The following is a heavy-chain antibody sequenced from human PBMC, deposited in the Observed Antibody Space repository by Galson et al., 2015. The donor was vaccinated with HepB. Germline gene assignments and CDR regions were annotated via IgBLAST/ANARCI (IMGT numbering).Heavy chain of an antibody. J-gene: IGHJ3*02. CDR2: IIPIFGTA. CDR3: ARAYCGGDCYEADDAFDI. D-gene: IGHD2-21*01. Sequence: SVKVSCKASGGTLSSYAISWVRQAPGQGLEWMGGIIPIFGTANYAQKFQGRVTITADESTSTAYMELSSLRSEDTAVYYCARAYCGGDCYEADDAFDIWGQGTMVTVSS. CDR1: GGTLSSYA. V-gene: IGHV1-69*13.